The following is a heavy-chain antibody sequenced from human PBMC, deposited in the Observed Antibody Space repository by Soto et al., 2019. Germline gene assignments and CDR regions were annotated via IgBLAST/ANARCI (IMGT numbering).Heavy chain of an antibody. J-gene: IGHJ5*02. V-gene: IGHV2-5*02. CDR3: AHRRRPYSGSFYGWFDP. CDR2: IYWDDDK. Sequence: GLDLEWLALIYWDDDKRYSPSLKSRLTITKDTSKNQVVLTMTNMDPVDTATYYCAHRRRPYSGSFYGWFDPWGQGTLVTVSS. D-gene: IGHD1-26*01.